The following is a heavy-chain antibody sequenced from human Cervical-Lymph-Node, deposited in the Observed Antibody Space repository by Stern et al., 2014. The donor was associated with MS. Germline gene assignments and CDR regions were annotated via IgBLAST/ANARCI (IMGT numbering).Heavy chain of an antibody. V-gene: IGHV4-61*02. J-gene: IGHJ3*02. Sequence: QVQLQESGPGLVKPSQTLSLTCTVSGGSISSGSYYWSWIRQPAGKGLEXIGRIYTSGSTNYNPSLKSRVTISVDTSKNQFSLKLSSVTAADTAVYYCARTAMVTYDAFDIWGQGTMVTVSS. CDR3: ARTAMVTYDAFDI. CDR2: IYTSGST. D-gene: IGHD5-18*01. CDR1: GGSISSGSYY.